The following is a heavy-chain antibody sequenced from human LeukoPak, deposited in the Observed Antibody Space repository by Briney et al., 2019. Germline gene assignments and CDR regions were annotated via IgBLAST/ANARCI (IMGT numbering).Heavy chain of an antibody. J-gene: IGHJ4*02. CDR1: GGSISSYY. V-gene: IGHV4-59*08. Sequence: SETLSLTCTVSGGSISSYYWSWIRQPPGKGLEWVGYIYDSGSTNYNPSIKSRVTISVDATKNQFSLKLSSVTAADTAVYYCARQDYYGDYGGAFDYWGQGTLVTVSS. D-gene: IGHD4-17*01. CDR3: ARQDYYGDYGGAFDY. CDR2: IYDSGST.